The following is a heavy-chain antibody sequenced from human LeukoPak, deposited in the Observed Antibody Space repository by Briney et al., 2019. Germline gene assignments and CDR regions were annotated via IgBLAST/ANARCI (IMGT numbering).Heavy chain of an antibody. V-gene: IGHV4-59*01. D-gene: IGHD6-6*01. CDR1: GGSISSYH. Sequence: PSETLSLTCTVSGGSISSYHWSWIRQPPGKGLEWIGYIYYSGSTNYNPSLKSRVTISVDTSKNQFSLKLSPVTAADTAVYYCARWGTSSLRFFDPWGQGTLVTVSS. CDR3: ARWGTSSLRFFDP. CDR2: IYYSGST. J-gene: IGHJ5*02.